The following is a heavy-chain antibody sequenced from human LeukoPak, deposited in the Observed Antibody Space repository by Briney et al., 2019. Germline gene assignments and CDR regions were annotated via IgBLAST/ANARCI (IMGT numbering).Heavy chain of an antibody. CDR3: AREHCTNGVCWRGFRDYYYYMDV. J-gene: IGHJ6*03. V-gene: IGHV4-61*02. CDR2: IYTSGST. CDR1: GGSISSGSYY. D-gene: IGHD2-8*01. Sequence: PSETLSLTCTVSGGSISSGSYYWSWIRQPAGKGLEWIGRIYTSGSTNYNPSLKSRVTISVDTSKNQFSLKLSSVTAADTAVYYCAREHCTNGVCWRGFRDYYYYMDVWGKGTTVTVSS.